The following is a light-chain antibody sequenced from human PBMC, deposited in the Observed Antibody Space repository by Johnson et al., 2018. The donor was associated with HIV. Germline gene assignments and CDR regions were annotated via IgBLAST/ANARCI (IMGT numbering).Light chain of an antibody. V-gene: IGLV1-51*02. Sequence: QSVLTQPPSVSAAPGQKVTISCSGSSSNIGNNYVSWYQQLPGTAPKLLIYENNKRPSGVPDRFSGSKSGTAATLGITGLQTGDAPDYYCGTWDTSRRAYVFGSGTKVTVL. CDR1: SSNIGNNY. J-gene: IGLJ1*01. CDR3: GTWDTSRRAYV. CDR2: ENN.